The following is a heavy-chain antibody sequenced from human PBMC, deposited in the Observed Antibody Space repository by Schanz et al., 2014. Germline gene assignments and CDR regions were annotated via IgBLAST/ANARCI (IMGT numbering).Heavy chain of an antibody. D-gene: IGHD3-10*01. CDR2: ISDSGSST. V-gene: IGHV3-23*01. J-gene: IGHJ5*02. CDR1: GFTFSSYA. Sequence: EVQVLESGGGLVQPGGSLRLSCAASGFTFSSYAMSWVRQAPGKGLEWVSTISDSGSSTYYADSVKGRFSVSRDNSKNTLYLQMNSLRADDTAVYYCAKDQLANYRGSGYNWFDPWGQGTLVTVSS. CDR3: AKDQLANYRGSGYNWFDP.